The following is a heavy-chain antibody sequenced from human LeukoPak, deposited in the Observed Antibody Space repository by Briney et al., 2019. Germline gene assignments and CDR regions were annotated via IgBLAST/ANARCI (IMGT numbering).Heavy chain of an antibody. J-gene: IGHJ4*02. CDR1: GYTFTSYY. CDR2: ITASGGGT. CDR3: ARDVFGLDY. Sequence: ASVKVSCKASGYTFTSYYLHWVRQAPGQGLEWMGVITASGGGTTYAQKFQGRVTMTRNTSSSTVYMELTSLRSEDTAVYYCARDVFGLDYWGQGTLVTVSS. V-gene: IGHV1-46*01. D-gene: IGHD3-10*01.